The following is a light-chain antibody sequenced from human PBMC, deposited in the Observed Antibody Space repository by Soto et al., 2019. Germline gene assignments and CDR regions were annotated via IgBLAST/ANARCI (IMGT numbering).Light chain of an antibody. CDR2: LNSDGSH. CDR1: RGHSSYA. V-gene: IGLV4-69*01. J-gene: IGLJ1*01. CDR3: QTWGTGIHV. Sequence: QLVLTQSPSASASLGASVKLTCTLSRGHSSYAIAWHQQQPEKGPRYLMKLNSDGSHSKGDGIPDRFSGSSSGAERYLIISSLQSEDEADYYCQTWGTGIHVFGTGTKVTFL.